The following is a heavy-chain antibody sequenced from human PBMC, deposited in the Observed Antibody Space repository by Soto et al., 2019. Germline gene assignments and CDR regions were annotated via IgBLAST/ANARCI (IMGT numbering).Heavy chain of an antibody. CDR1: GGSFSGYY. J-gene: IGHJ5*02. D-gene: IGHD3-10*01. CDR2: INHSGST. CDR3: ARDRIRNYYGSGSYTRYNWFDP. V-gene: IGHV4-34*01. Sequence: SETLSLTCAVYGGSFSGYYWSWIRQPPGKGLEWIGEINHSGSTNYNPSLKGRVTISVDTSKNQFSLKLSSVTAADTAVYYCARDRIRNYYGSGSYTRYNWFDPWGQGTLVTVSS.